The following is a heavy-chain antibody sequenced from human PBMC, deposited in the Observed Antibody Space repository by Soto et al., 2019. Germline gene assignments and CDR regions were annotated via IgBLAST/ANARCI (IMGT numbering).Heavy chain of an antibody. V-gene: IGHV4-59*08. CDR1: GGSITNCY. CDR3: ARHGFGSLHGLVDV. Sequence: QVQLQESGPGLMKPSETLSLTCTVSGGSITNCYCSWFRQPPGKGLEWIGYIQYNGYSAYNLSLKRRVTMSMDTSKTQFSLMLESVTATDTAVYYCARHGFGSLHGLVDVWGQGTTVIVSS. D-gene: IGHD3-10*01. CDR2: IQYNGYS. J-gene: IGHJ6*02.